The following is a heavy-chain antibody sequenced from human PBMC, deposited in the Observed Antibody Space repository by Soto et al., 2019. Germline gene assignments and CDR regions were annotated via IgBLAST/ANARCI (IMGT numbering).Heavy chain of an antibody. D-gene: IGHD2-2*01. J-gene: IGHJ4*02. CDR2: IYYSGST. CDR1: GGSISSGGYY. CDR3: ARDSPLDLTRLFDY. Sequence: SETLSLTCTVSGGSISSGGYYWSWIRQHPGKGLEWIGYIYYSGSTYYNPSLKSRVTISVDTSKNQFSLKLSSVTAADTAVYYCARDSPLDLTRLFDYWGQGTLVTVSS. V-gene: IGHV4-31*03.